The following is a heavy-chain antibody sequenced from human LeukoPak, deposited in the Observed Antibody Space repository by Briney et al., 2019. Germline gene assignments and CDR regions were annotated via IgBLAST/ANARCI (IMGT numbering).Heavy chain of an antibody. CDR3: ARSYYYDSSGYDAFDI. V-gene: IGHV4-38-2*02. CDR1: GYSISSGYY. J-gene: IGHJ3*02. CDR2: IYHSGST. D-gene: IGHD3-22*01. Sequence: SETLSLTCTVSGYSISSGYYWGWIRPPPGKGLEWIEKIYHSGSTYYNPSLKSRVTITVDTSNNHFSLKLSSVTAADTAVYYCARSYYYDSSGYDAFDIWGQGTMVTVSS.